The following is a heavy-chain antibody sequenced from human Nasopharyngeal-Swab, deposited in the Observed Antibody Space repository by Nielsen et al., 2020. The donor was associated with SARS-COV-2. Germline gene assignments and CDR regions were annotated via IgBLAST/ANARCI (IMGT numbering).Heavy chain of an antibody. CDR1: GFTFRAYW. V-gene: IGHV3-74*01. CDR2: IDNDGSGR. J-gene: IGHJ2*01. CDR3: ARFSNKGNRYWFFDL. Sequence: GGSLRLSCEASGFTFRAYWMHWVRQAPGQGLGLLSRIDNDGSGRIYADSMEGRFTVSRDNAGTSLSLQMNSLRAEDTAVYYCARFSNKGNRYWFFDLWGRGTLVTVSS. D-gene: IGHD1-14*01.